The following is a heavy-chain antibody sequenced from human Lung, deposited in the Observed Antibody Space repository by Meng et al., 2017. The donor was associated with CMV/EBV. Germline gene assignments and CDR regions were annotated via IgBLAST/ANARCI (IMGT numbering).Heavy chain of an antibody. J-gene: IGHJ4*02. CDR3: GREALSIAVASTDH. CDR2: IHYRGST. Sequence: LQLQGSGPGLLGAAETLSLTCSVSGGSSSSSGYYWGWIRQPPGKGLEWIGSIHYRGSTYYNPSLKGRVTISVDTSKNQFSLKVNSVTAADTAVYYCGREALSIAVASTDHWGQGTLVTVSS. CDR1: GGSSSSSGYY. V-gene: IGHV4-39*07. D-gene: IGHD6-19*01.